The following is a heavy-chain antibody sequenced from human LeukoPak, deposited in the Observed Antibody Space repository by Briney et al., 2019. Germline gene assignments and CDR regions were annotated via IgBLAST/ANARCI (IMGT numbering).Heavy chain of an antibody. V-gene: IGHV4-30-2*01. CDR2: IYHSGST. J-gene: IGHJ4*02. Sequence: SETLSLTCAVSGGSISSGGYSWSWLRQPPGKGLEWIGYIYHSGSTYYNPSLKSRVTISVDRSKNQFSLKLSSVTAADTAVYYCARGVDTAMVFFDYWGQGTLVTVSS. D-gene: IGHD5-18*01. CDR3: ARGVDTAMVFFDY. CDR1: GGSISSGGYS.